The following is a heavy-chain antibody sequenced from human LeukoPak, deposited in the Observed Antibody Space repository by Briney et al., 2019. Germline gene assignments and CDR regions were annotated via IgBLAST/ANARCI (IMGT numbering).Heavy chain of an antibody. V-gene: IGHV1-2*02. CDR2: IDPKSGAT. J-gene: IGHJ4*02. CDR1: GDTFTDYY. D-gene: IGHD2-2*01. CDR3: ARGLRVSPAFDY. Sequence: ASVKVSCKASGDTFTDYYMHWVRQAPGQGLEWMAWIDPKSGATNYAQRFQGRVTMTRDTSIITAYMELSRLRSDDTAVYYCARGLRVSPAFDYWGQGTLVTVSS.